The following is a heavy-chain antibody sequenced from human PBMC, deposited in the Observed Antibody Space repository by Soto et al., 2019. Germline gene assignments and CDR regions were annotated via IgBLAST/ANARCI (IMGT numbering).Heavy chain of an antibody. J-gene: IGHJ6*02. CDR2: IYYSGST. CDR1: GGSVSSAYNY. CDR3: ARDIGQWLGVHYYGMDV. V-gene: IGHV4-61*01. D-gene: IGHD6-19*01. Sequence: QVQLQESGPGLVKPSETLSLTCTVTGGSVSSAYNYWSWIRQPPGKGLEWIGCIYYSGSTNYNPSLKSRVTISVDTSKNQFSLKLNSVTAADTAVYYCARDIGQWLGVHYYGMDVWGQGTTVTVSS.